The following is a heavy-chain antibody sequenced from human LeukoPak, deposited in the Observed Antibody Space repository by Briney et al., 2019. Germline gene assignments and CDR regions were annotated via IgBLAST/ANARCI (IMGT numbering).Heavy chain of an antibody. CDR1: GFTFSSYA. CDR3: AKDITYYDILMEY. CDR2: ISGSGGST. D-gene: IGHD3-9*01. J-gene: IGHJ4*02. Sequence: GGSLRLSCAVSGFTFSSYAMSWVRQAPGKGLEWVSAISGSGGSTYYADSVKGRFTISRDNSKNTLYLQMNSLRAEDTAVYYCAKDITYYDILMEYWGQGTLVTVSS. V-gene: IGHV3-23*01.